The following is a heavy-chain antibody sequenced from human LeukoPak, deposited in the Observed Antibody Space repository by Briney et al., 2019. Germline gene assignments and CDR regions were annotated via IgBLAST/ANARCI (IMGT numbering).Heavy chain of an antibody. J-gene: IGHJ4*02. CDR1: GFTFDDYA. CDR2: ISWNSGSI. D-gene: IGHD5-18*01. Sequence: PGGSLRLSCAASGFTFDDYAMHWVRQAPGKGLEWVSGISWNSGSIGYADSVKCRFTISRDNAKNSLYLQMNSLRAEDTALYYCAKMARQYSYGRGYFDYWGQGTLVTVSS. V-gene: IGHV3-9*01. CDR3: AKMARQYSYGRGYFDY.